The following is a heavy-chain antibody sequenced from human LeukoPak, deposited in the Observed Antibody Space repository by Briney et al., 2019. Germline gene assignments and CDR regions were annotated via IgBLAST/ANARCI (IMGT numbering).Heavy chain of an antibody. Sequence: GASVKVSCKASGGTFSSYAISWVRQAPGQGLEWMGGIIPIFGTANYAQKFQGRVTITADESTSTAYMELSSLRSEDTAVYYCASLAYCGGDCYFGGRVPLDYWGQGTLVTVSS. CDR3: ASLAYCGGDCYFGGRVPLDY. CDR1: GGTFSSYA. CDR2: IIPIFGTA. J-gene: IGHJ4*02. V-gene: IGHV1-69*13. D-gene: IGHD2-21*02.